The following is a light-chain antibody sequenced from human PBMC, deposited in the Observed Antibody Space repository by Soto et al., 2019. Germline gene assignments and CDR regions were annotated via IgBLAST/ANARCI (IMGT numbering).Light chain of an antibody. CDR1: QRISSE. J-gene: IGKJ2*01. V-gene: IGKV3-15*01. Sequence: EIVMTQSPAILSVSPGERATLSCRASQRISSELAWYQQKPGQPPRLLNYCASTRANGVPARFTGSGSGSDFTLTISGLQSEDFAVYYCQQGHNWPLTFGQGTRLEI. CDR3: QQGHNWPLT. CDR2: CAS.